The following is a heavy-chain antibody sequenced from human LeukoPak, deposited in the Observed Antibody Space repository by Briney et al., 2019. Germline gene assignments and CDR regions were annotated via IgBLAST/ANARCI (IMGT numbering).Heavy chain of an antibody. CDR1: GFTFSSYA. CDR3: ASADYDFWSGYHY. J-gene: IGHJ4*02. V-gene: IGHV3-7*01. CDR2: IKQDGSEK. D-gene: IGHD3-3*01. Sequence: GGSLRLSCAASGFTFSSYAMSWVRQAPGKGLEWVANIKQDGSEKYYVDSVKGRFTISRDNAKNSLYLQMNSLRAEDTAVYYCASADYDFWSGYHYWGQGTLVTVSS.